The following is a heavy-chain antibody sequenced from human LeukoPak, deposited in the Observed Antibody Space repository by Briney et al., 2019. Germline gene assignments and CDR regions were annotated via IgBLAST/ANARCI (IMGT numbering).Heavy chain of an antibody. Sequence: GGSLRLSCAASGFTFSSYWMSWVRQAPGKGLEWVANIKQDGSEKYYVDSVKGRFTISRDNTKNSLYLQMNSLRAEDTAVYYCAKSNGYGLVDIWGQGTMVTVSS. D-gene: IGHD3-10*01. CDR3: AKSNGYGLVDI. J-gene: IGHJ3*02. V-gene: IGHV3-7*01. CDR1: GFTFSSYW. CDR2: IKQDGSEK.